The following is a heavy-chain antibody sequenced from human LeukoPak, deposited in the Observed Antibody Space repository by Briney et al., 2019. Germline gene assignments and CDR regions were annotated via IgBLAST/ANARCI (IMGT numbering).Heavy chain of an antibody. CDR1: GGTFSSYA. J-gene: IGHJ6*03. CDR2: IIPIFGTA. Sequence: SVKVSCKASGGTFSSYAISWVRQAPGQGLEWMGGIIPIFGTANYAQKFQGRVTITTDESTSTAYMELSSLRSEDTAVYYCASSIPRRDGYTPHYYYYYMDVWGKGTTVTVSS. CDR3: ASSIPRRDGYTPHYYYYYMDV. D-gene: IGHD5-24*01. V-gene: IGHV1-69*05.